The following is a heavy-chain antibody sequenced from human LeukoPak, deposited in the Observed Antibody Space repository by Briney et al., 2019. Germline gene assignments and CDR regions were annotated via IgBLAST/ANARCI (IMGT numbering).Heavy chain of an antibody. CDR1: GGSISSGSYY. J-gene: IGHJ4*02. Sequence: SETLSLACTVSGGSISSGSYYWAWIRQPPGKGLEWIGSIYYSGSTNYNPSLKSRVTISVDTSKNQFSLKLSSVTAADTAVYYCASQDIVATIFDYWGQGTLVTVSS. CDR2: IYYSGST. D-gene: IGHD5-12*01. CDR3: ASQDIVATIFDY. V-gene: IGHV4-39*07.